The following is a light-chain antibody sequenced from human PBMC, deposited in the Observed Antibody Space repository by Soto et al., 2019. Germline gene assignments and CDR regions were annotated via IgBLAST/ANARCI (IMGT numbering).Light chain of an antibody. V-gene: IGLV2-11*01. CDR1: SSDVGDYNY. CDR3: CSYAGSSTHV. CDR2: DVS. Sequence: QSVLTQPRSVCGSPGQSVTISCTGTSSDVGDYNYVSWYQQHPGKVPKLMIYDVSKRPSGVPNRFSGSKSGNTASLTISGLQAEDEADYYCCSYAGSSTHVFGTGTKLTVL. J-gene: IGLJ1*01.